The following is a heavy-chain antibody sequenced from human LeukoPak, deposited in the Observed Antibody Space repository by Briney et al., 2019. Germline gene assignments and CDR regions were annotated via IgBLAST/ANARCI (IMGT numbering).Heavy chain of an antibody. CDR1: GFTFSSYS. CDR2: ISSISSSTI. CDR3: ATVGGPVAGTYYFDY. Sequence: GGSLRLSCAASGFTFSSYSMNWVRQAPGKGLEWVSYISSISSSTIYYADSVKGRFTISRDNAKNSLFLQMNSLRAEDTAVYYCATVGGPVAGTYYFDYWGQGTLVTVSS. J-gene: IGHJ4*02. D-gene: IGHD6-19*01. V-gene: IGHV3-48*01.